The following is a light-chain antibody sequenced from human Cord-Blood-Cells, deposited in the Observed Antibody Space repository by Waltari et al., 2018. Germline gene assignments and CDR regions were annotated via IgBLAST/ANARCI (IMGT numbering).Light chain of an antibody. J-gene: IGLJ3*02. V-gene: IGLV1-47*01. CDR3: AAWDDSLSGWV. Sequence: QSVLTQPPSASGTPGQRVTISCSGSSSNIGSNYVYWYEQLPGTAPKLLIDGNNRRPAGCPDRFSGSKSGTSASLAISGLRSEDEADYYCAAWDDSLSGWVFGGGTKLTVL. CDR1: SSNIGSNY. CDR2: GNN.